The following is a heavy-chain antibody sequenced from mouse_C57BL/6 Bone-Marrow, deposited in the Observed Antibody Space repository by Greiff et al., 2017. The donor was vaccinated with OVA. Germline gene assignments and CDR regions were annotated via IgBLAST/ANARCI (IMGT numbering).Heavy chain of an antibody. CDR2: IDPSDSYT. V-gene: IGHV1-59*01. Sequence: QVQLQQSGAELVRPGTSVKLSCKASGYTFTSYWMHWVKQRPGQGLEWIGVIDPSDSYTNYNQKFKGKATLTVDTSSSTAYMQLSSLTSEDSAVYYCASRQLRLPYFDYWGQGTTLTVSS. CDR1: GYTFTSYW. D-gene: IGHD3-2*02. CDR3: ASRQLRLPYFDY. J-gene: IGHJ2*01.